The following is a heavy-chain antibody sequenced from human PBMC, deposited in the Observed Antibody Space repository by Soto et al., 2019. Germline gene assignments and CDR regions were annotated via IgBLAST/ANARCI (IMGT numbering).Heavy chain of an antibody. CDR1: GFTFSDHS. J-gene: IGHJ4*02. CDR3: AAGTDTAMEQGADY. Sequence: EVQLVESGGGLVKPGGSLRLSCAASGFTFSDHSMNWVRQAPGKGLEWLASISTTGRYIYYADSMAGRFTISRDNAKNSLYLQVNSLRGEDTAVYYCAAGTDTAMEQGADYWGQGTLVTVSS. V-gene: IGHV3-21*02. CDR2: ISTTGRYI. D-gene: IGHD5-18*01.